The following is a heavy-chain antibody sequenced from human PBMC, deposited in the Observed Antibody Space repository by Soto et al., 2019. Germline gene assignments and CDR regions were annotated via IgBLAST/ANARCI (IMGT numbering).Heavy chain of an antibody. Sequence: GVSLRLSCAASGFTFSTYAMSWVRQAPGKGLEWVSALSDSGGSTYYADSVKGRFTISRDNSKNTLYLQMNSLRAEDTAVYYCAKDLEVDTIGWFDPWGQGTLVTAPQ. D-gene: IGHD2-15*01. V-gene: IGHV3-23*01. CDR1: GFTFSTYA. CDR3: AKDLEVDTIGWFDP. J-gene: IGHJ5*02. CDR2: LSDSGGST.